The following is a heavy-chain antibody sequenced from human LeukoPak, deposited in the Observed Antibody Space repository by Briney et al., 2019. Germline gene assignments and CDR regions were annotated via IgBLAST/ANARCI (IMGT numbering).Heavy chain of an antibody. CDR2: IIPIFGKA. D-gene: IGHD3-22*01. CDR1: GGTFSSYA. Sequence: ASVKVSCKASGGTFSSYAISWVRQAPGQGLEWMGRIIPIFGKANYAQKFQGRVTITADKSTSTAYMELSSLRSEDTAVYYCANYYDSSGHRHWGQGTLVTVSS. CDR3: ANYYDSSGHRH. V-gene: IGHV1-69*04. J-gene: IGHJ4*02.